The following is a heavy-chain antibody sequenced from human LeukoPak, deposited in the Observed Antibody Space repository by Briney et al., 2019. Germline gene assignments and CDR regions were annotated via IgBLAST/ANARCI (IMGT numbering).Heavy chain of an antibody. CDR3: ARSWGGYRSSTSCYSFDY. CDR2: INPSGGST. J-gene: IGHJ4*02. D-gene: IGHD2-2*01. V-gene: IGHV1-46*03. CDR1: GYTFTSYY. Sequence: ASVKVSCKASGYTFTSYYMHWVRQAPGQGLEWMGIINPSGGSTSYAQKFQGRVTMTRDTSTSTVYMELSSLRSEDTAVYYCARSWGGYRSSTSCYSFDYWGQGTLVTVSS.